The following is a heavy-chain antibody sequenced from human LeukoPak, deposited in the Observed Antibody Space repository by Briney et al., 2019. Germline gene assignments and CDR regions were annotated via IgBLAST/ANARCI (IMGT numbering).Heavy chain of an antibody. CDR3: ARAHPVLLWFGESVGDNWFDP. CDR1: GYTFTSYG. V-gene: IGHV1-18*01. D-gene: IGHD3-10*01. CDR2: ISSYNGNT. J-gene: IGHJ5*02. Sequence: ASVKVSCKASGYTFTSYGISWVRQAPGQGLEWVGWISSYNGNTNYAQKLQGRVTMTTDTSTSTAYMELRSLRSDDTAVYYCARAHPVLLWFGESVGDNWFDPWGQGTLVTVSS.